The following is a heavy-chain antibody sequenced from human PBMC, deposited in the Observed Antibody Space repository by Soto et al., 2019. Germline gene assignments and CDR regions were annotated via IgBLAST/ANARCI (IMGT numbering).Heavy chain of an antibody. D-gene: IGHD3-22*01. V-gene: IGHV3-30*18. Sequence: GGSLRLSCAASGFTFSSYGMHWVRQAPGKGLEWVAVISYDGSNKYYADSVKGRFTISRDNSKNTLYLQMNSLRAEDTAVYYCAKDRVHHYYDSSFYYYGDRYYGMYVCAQRTTVTVS. J-gene: IGHJ6*02. CDR3: AKDRVHHYYDSSFYYYGDRYYGMYV. CDR1: GFTFSSYG. CDR2: ISYDGSNK.